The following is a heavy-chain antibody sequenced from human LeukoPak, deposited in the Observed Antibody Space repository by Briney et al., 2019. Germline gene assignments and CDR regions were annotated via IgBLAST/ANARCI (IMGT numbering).Heavy chain of an antibody. CDR2: IYYSGST. Sequence: SETLSLTCTVSGGSISSYYWSWIRQPPGKGLEWIGYIYYSGSTNYNPSLKSRVTISVDTSKNQFSLKLSSVTAADTAVYYCARHGSDVVVVAATRGGFDPWGQGTLVTVSS. J-gene: IGHJ5*02. D-gene: IGHD2-15*01. V-gene: IGHV4-59*08. CDR1: GGSISSYY. CDR3: ARHGSDVVVVAATRGGFDP.